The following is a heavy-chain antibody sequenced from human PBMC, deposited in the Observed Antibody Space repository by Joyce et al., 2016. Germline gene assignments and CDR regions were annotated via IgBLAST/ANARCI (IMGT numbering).Heavy chain of an antibody. CDR3: ARASLTGYYIGAYYFDY. CDR1: GFILRRYD. J-gene: IGHJ4*02. V-gene: IGHV3-23*01. CDR2: VSSSGEST. Sequence: EVQVLESGGGLVQPGGSLRLSCAVSGFILRRYDMSWVRQAPGKGLEGVSAVSSSGESTYYADSVKGRLTVSRDNSKKMLYLQMNTLRAEDTAVYYCARASLTGYYIGAYYFDYWGQGTLVTVSS. D-gene: IGHD3-9*01.